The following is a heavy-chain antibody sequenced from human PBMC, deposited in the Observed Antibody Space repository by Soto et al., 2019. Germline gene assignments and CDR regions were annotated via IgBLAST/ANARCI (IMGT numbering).Heavy chain of an antibody. CDR1: GYTFTSYG. CDR3: ARDLAYQYSSGWYVGWDY. Sequence: QVQLVQSGAEVKKPGASVKVSCKASGYTFTSYGISWVRQAPGQGLEWMGWISAYNGNTNYAQKLQGRVTMTADTSTSTAYLELRSLRSDDTAVYYCARDLAYQYSSGWYVGWDYWGQGTLVTVSS. J-gene: IGHJ4*02. CDR2: ISAYNGNT. D-gene: IGHD6-19*01. V-gene: IGHV1-18*01.